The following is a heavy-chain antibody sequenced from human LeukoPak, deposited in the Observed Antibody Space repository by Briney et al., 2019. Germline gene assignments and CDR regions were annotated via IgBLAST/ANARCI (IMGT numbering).Heavy chain of an antibody. V-gene: IGHV4-59*01. Sequence: SETLSHTCTVSGGSISSYYWSWIRQSPGKGLEWIGYIFYSGSTNYNPSLKSRVTISVDTSKNQISLKLSSVTAADTAVYYCARDSAGTEYFQHWGQGTLVTVSS. CDR3: ARDSAGTEYFQH. J-gene: IGHJ1*01. D-gene: IGHD3-10*01. CDR2: IFYSGST. CDR1: GGSISSYY.